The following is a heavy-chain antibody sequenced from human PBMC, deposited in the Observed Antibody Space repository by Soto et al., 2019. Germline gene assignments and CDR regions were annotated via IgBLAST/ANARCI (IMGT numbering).Heavy chain of an antibody. CDR3: ARLDMSAAAGYYYGMDV. CDR2: IYPGDSDT. CDR1: GYSFTSYW. V-gene: IGHV5-51*01. Sequence: PGESLKISCKGSGYSFTSYWIGWVRQMPGKGLEWMGIIYPGDSDTRYSPSFQGQVTISADKSISTAYLQWSSLKASDTAIYYCARLDMSAAAGYYYGMDVWGQGTTVTVSS. J-gene: IGHJ6*02. D-gene: IGHD6-13*01.